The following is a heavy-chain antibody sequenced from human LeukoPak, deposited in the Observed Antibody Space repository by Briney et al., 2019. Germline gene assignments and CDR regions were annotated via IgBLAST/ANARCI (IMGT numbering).Heavy chain of an antibody. CDR1: GFTFDDYA. Sequence: GGSLRLSCAASGFTFDDYAMHWVRQAPGKGLEWVSGISWNSGSIGYADSVKGRFTISRDNAKNSLYLQMNSLRAEDTALYYCAKDILVRGVISVPDYWGQGTLVTASS. CDR2: ISWNSGSI. D-gene: IGHD3-10*01. J-gene: IGHJ4*02. CDR3: AKDILVRGVISVPDY. V-gene: IGHV3-9*01.